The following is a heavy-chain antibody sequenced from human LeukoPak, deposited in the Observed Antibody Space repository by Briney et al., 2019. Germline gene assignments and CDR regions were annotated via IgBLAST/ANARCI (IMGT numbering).Heavy chain of an antibody. CDR2: LNPNSGGT. V-gene: IGHV1-2*06. J-gene: IGHJ3*02. Sequence: ASVKVSCKASGYTFTGSYMHWVRQTPGQGLEWMGRLNPNSGGTNYAQKFQGRVTMTRDTSISTAYMELSRLRSDDTAVYYCARDTVVVVAATEGAFDIWGQGTMVTVSS. CDR1: GYTFTGSY. D-gene: IGHD2-15*01. CDR3: ARDTVVVVAATEGAFDI.